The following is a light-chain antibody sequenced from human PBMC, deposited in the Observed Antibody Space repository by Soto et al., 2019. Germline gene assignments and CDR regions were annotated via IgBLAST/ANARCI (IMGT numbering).Light chain of an antibody. J-gene: IGKJ5*01. CDR3: QQRSNWPPA. V-gene: IGKV3-11*01. CDR2: DAS. Sequence: EIVMTQSPATLSVSPGERATLSCRASQGVSSYLAWYQHKPGQAPRLLMYDASNRATGIPARFSGSGSGTDFTLTISSLEPEDFAVYYCQQRSNWPPAFGQGTRLENK. CDR1: QGVSSY.